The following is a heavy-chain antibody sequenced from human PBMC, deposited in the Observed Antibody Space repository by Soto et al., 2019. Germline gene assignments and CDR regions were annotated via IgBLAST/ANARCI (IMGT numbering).Heavy chain of an antibody. CDR3: TTDLERLDWNYLIGNGY. CDR1: GFTFSNAW. V-gene: IGHV3-15*07. D-gene: IGHD1-7*01. Sequence: GGSLRLSCAASGFTFSNAWMNWVRQAPGKGLECVGRIKSKTNGGTTDYAAPVKGRFTISRDDSKNTLYLQMNSLKTEDTAVYYCTTDLERLDWNYLIGNGYWGQGTLVTVSS. J-gene: IGHJ4*02. CDR2: IKSKTNGGTT.